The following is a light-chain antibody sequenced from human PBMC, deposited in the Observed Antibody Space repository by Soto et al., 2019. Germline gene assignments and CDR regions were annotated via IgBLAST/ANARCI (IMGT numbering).Light chain of an antibody. V-gene: IGKV1-39*01. CDR2: GAS. CDR1: QNIGID. CDR3: QHTYRTPYT. J-gene: IGKJ2*01. Sequence: DIQMTQSPSSLSASVGDRVTITCRASQNIGIDLNWYQQKPGKAPKLLISGASSLQSGVPSRFSGSGYGTDFSLTIRSLQPEDFATYYCQHTYRTPYTFGQGTKVDIK.